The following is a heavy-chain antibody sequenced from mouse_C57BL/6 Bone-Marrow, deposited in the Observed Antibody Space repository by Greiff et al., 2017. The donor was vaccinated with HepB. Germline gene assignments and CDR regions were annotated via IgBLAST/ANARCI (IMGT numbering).Heavy chain of an antibody. Sequence: QVQLKQSGPELVRPGASVKISCKASGYTFTEYTIHWVKQRSGQGLEWIGWFYPGSGSIKYNEKFKDKATLTADKSSSTVYMELSRLTSEDSAVHFCARHEDGYYSAWFAYWGQGTLVTVSA. V-gene: IGHV1-62-2*01. CDR3: ARHEDGYYSAWFAY. CDR1: GYTFTEYT. J-gene: IGHJ3*01. D-gene: IGHD2-3*01. CDR2: FYPGSGSI.